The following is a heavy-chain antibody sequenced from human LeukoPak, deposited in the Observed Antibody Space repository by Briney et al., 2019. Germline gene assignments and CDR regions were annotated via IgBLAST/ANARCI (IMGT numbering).Heavy chain of an antibody. CDR3: ARLRSHHYDRVDY. CDR1: GFSFNNYG. V-gene: IGHV3-30*02. Sequence: PGGSLRLSCTASGFSFNNYGMHWVRQAPGKGLEWVSFIRFDGSNTYYSDSVKGRFTVSRDNSKSTLGLQMNRLRGEDTAVYYCARLRSHHYDRVDYWGQGTLVTVST. J-gene: IGHJ4*02. CDR2: IRFDGSNT. D-gene: IGHD3-22*01.